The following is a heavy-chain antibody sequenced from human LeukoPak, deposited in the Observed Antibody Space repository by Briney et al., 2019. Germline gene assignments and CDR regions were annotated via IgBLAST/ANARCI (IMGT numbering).Heavy chain of an antibody. CDR1: GFTFSHYP. Sequence: GGPLRLSCAASGFTFSHYPVSCVREAPGKGLEGVSDIRTSDGSINYADSVKGRFSISRDNSKNTLYLQMHSLRAEDAGVYYCAKRAGRSFDYWGQGTLVTVSS. CDR3: AKRAGRSFDY. V-gene: IGHV3-23*01. CDR2: IRTSDGSI. D-gene: IGHD6-13*01. J-gene: IGHJ4*02.